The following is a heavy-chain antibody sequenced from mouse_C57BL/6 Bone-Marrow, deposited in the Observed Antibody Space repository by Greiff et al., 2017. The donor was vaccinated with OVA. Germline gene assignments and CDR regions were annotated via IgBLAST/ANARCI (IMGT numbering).Heavy chain of an antibody. CDR3: ASDYYYGSSYWYFDV. J-gene: IGHJ1*03. CDR1: GFTFSSYA. D-gene: IGHD1-1*01. V-gene: IGHV5-4*01. Sequence: EVQLVESGGGLVKPGGSLKLSCAASGFTFSSYAMSWVRQTPEKRLEWVATISDGGSYTYYPDNVKGRFTISRDNAKNNLYLQMSHLKSEDTAMYYCASDYYYGSSYWYFDVWGTGTTVTVSS. CDR2: ISDGGSYT.